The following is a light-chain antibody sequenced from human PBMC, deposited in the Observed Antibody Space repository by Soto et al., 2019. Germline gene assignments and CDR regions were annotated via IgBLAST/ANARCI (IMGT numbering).Light chain of an antibody. CDR3: LQHNTYPPT. Sequence: DIQMTQSPSAMSASVGDRVTITCRASQGISNYLAWFQQKPGKVPKLLIYTASTLQSGVTSRFTSSVSGTEFTRTISSLQPEDFATYYCLQHNTYPPTFGQGTKVEIK. V-gene: IGKV1-17*03. CDR2: TAS. CDR1: QGISNY. J-gene: IGKJ1*01.